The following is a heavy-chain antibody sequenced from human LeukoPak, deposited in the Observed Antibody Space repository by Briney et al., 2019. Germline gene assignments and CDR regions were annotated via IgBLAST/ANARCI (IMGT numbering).Heavy chain of an antibody. V-gene: IGHV4-59*08. CDR2: IYYSGST. J-gene: IGHJ4*02. CDR1: GGSISSYY. Sequence: SETLSLTCTVSGGSISSYYWSWIRQPPGKGLEWIGYIYYSGSTNYNPSLKSRVTISVDTSKNQFSLKLSSVTAADTAVYYCARGRYSYIYWGQGTLVTVSS. CDR3: ARGRYSYIY. D-gene: IGHD5-18*01.